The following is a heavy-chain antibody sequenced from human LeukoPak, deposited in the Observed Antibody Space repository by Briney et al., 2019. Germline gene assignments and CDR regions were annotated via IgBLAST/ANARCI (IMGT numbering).Heavy chain of an antibody. CDR1: RGTFSTYA. Sequence: SVKVSCKASRGTFSTYAISWVRQAPGQGLEWMGGLIPIFGTANYAQKFQGRVTITADESTSTAYMELSSLRSEDTAVYYCAREGARYFDYWGQGTLVTVSS. D-gene: IGHD3-16*01. CDR2: LIPIFGTA. CDR3: AREGARYFDY. J-gene: IGHJ4*02. V-gene: IGHV1-69*13.